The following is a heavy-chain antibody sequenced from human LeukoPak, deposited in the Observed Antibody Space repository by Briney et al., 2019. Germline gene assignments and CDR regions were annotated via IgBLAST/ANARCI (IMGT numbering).Heavy chain of an antibody. D-gene: IGHD3-16*02. CDR2: INSNGGST. V-gene: IGHV3-64D*09. CDR1: GFTFSSYA. Sequence: GGSLRLSCSASGFTFSSYAMHWVRQAPGKGLEYVSAINSNGGSTYYADSVKGRFTISRDNSKNTLYLQMSSLRPEDTAVYYCVKTPLRLGELSPEYLQHWGQGTLVTVCS. J-gene: IGHJ1*01. CDR3: VKTPLRLGELSPEYLQH.